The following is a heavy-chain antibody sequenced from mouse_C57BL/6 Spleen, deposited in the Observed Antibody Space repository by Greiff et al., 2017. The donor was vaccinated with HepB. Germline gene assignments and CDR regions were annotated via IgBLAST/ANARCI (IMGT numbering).Heavy chain of an antibody. CDR1: GFNFTDDY. V-gene: IGHV14-4*01. Sequence: VQLQQSGAELVRPGASVKLSCTASGFNFTDDYMHWVKQRPEQGLEWIGWIDPENGDTEYASKFQGKATITADTSSNTAYLQLSSLTSEDTAVYYCTKGYFDYWGQGTTLTVSS. CDR3: TKGYFDY. J-gene: IGHJ2*01. CDR2: IDPENGDT.